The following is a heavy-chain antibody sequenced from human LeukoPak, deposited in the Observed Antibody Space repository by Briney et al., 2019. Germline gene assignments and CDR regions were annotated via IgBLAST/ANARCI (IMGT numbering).Heavy chain of an antibody. D-gene: IGHD6-13*01. CDR3: ARVTSTWYLFKY. V-gene: IGHV4-59*01. J-gene: IGHJ4*02. CDR1: GDSMTGYY. Sequence: SETLSLTCSVSGDSMTGYYWAWIRQFPGKGLKWIGYIYYSGSTNYNPSLKSRVTMSVDTSKKIFSLTLSSVTAADTAVYYCARVTSTWYLFKYWGQGVLVTVSS. CDR2: IYYSGST.